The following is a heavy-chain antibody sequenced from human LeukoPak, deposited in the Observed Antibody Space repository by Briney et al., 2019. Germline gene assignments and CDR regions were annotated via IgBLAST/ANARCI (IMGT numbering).Heavy chain of an antibody. Sequence: SETLSLTCTVSGGSISSYYWSWIRQPPGKGLEWIGYIYYSGSTNYNPSLKSRVTISVDTSKNQFSLKLSSVTAADTAVYYCARASYGSGSYNWFDPWGQGTLVTVSS. CDR3: ARASYGSGSYNWFDP. J-gene: IGHJ5*02. D-gene: IGHD3-10*01. V-gene: IGHV4-59*01. CDR1: GGSISSYY. CDR2: IYYSGST.